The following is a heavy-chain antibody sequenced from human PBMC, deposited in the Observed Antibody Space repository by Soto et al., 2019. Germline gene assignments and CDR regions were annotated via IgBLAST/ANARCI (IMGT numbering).Heavy chain of an antibody. CDR3: VRDGWYSIQAPY. V-gene: IGHV3-33*01. J-gene: IGHJ4*02. CDR2: IWYDGSNK. Sequence: SGGGVVQPGRSLRLSCAASGFTFSSHGMHWVRQAPGKGLEWVAVIWYDGSNKYYADSVKGRFTISRDDSKNMVYLQMNSLRAEDTAVYYCVRDGWYSIQAPYWGQGTLVTVSS. CDR1: GFTFSSHG. D-gene: IGHD6-19*01.